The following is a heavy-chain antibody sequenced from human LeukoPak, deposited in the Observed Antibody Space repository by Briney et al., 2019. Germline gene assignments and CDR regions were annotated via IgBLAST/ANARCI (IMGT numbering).Heavy chain of an antibody. J-gene: IGHJ4*02. Sequence: PSETLSLTCTVSGGSISSSSYYWGWIRQPPGKGLEWIGTVYHIGSTYYNPSLRSRITISVDTSTNQFSLKLTSVTAADTAVYYCARVSSAKGFYFDYWGQGTLVTVSS. CDR1: GGSISSSSYY. CDR3: ARVSSAKGFYFDY. D-gene: IGHD3-16*02. V-gene: IGHV4-39*07. CDR2: VYHIGST.